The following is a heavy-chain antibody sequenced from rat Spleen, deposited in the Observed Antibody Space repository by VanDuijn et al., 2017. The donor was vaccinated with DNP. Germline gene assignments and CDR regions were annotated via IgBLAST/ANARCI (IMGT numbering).Heavy chain of an antibody. J-gene: IGHJ2*01. CDR2: MQYNGDT. V-gene: IGHV2-63*01. Sequence: QVQLRESGPGLVQPSQTLSLACTVSGFSLTNHHVHWVRQPSGKGLEWMGKMQYNGDTSYNSALKSRLSISRDTSKNQVFLKMNGLQPDDTGTYYCTRVNYYDGTYYFDYWGQGAMVTVTS. CDR3: TRVNYYDGTYYFDY. CDR1: GFSLTNHH. D-gene: IGHD1-12*02.